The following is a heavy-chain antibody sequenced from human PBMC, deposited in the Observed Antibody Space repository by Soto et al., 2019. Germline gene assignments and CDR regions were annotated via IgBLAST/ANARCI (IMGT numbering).Heavy chain of an antibody. CDR3: ATRYYGSGLGY. D-gene: IGHD3-10*01. V-gene: IGHV1-58*01. CDR1: GFTFTSSA. Sequence: ASAKVSGKASGFTFTSSAVQWVRQARGQRLEWIGWIVVGSGNTNYAQKFQERVNITRDMSTRTAYMELSSLRSEDTAVYYCATRYYGSGLGYWGQGTLVTVSS. J-gene: IGHJ4*02. CDR2: IVVGSGNT.